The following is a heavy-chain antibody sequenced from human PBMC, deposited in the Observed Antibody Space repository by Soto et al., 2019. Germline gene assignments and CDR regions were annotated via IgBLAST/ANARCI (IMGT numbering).Heavy chain of an antibody. CDR3: ASRMYYDFRSGKRGPDP. D-gene: IGHD3-3*01. Sequence: PSETLSLTCTVSGGSVSSGSYYWSWIRQHPGRGLEWIGYIYYTGNTYYNPSLKSRLAISIDTSKNQFSLRLSSVTAADTAIYYCASRMYYDFRSGKRGPDPWGQGKMVTVSS. CDR1: GGSVSSGSYY. J-gene: IGHJ5*02. CDR2: IYYTGNT. V-gene: IGHV4-30-4*08.